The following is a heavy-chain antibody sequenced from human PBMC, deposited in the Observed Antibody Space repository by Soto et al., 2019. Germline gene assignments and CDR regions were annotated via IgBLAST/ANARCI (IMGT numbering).Heavy chain of an antibody. D-gene: IGHD2-21*02. V-gene: IGHV1-69*13. J-gene: IGHJ3*02. CDR2: IIPIFGTA. CDR1: GGTFSSYA. Sequence: SSVKVSCKASGGTFSSYAISWVRQAPGQGLEWMGGIIPIFGTANYAQKFQGRVTITADESTSTAYMELSSLRSEDTAVYYCARGKGHIVVVTAIHAFDIWGQGTMVTV. CDR3: ARGKGHIVVVTAIHAFDI.